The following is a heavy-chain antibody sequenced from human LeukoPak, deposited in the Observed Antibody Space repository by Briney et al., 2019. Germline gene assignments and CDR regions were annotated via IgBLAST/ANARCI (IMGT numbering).Heavy chain of an antibody. CDR3: ATVWYDYVWGSYRYNDY. D-gene: IGHD3-16*02. V-gene: IGHV1-24*01. CDR2: FDPEDGET. CDR1: GYTLTELS. Sequence: ASVKVSCKVSGYTLTELSMHWVRQAPGKGLEGMGGFDPEDGETIYAQKFQGRVTMTEDTYTDTAYMELSSLRSEDTAVYYCATVWYDYVWGSYRYNDYWGQGTLVTVSS. J-gene: IGHJ4*02.